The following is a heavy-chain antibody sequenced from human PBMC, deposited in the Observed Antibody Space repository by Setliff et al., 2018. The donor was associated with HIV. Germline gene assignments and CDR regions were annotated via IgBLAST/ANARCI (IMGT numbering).Heavy chain of an antibody. Sequence: GASVKVSCKASGYTFTSYGISWVRQAPGQGLEWMGWISAYNGNTNYAQKLQGRVTMTTDTSTSTAYKELRSLRSDDTAVYYCARVREYYDSSGYSYWGQGTLVTVSS. J-gene: IGHJ4*02. CDR2: ISAYNGNT. CDR3: ARVREYYDSSGYSY. D-gene: IGHD3-22*01. V-gene: IGHV1-18*01. CDR1: GYTFTSYG.